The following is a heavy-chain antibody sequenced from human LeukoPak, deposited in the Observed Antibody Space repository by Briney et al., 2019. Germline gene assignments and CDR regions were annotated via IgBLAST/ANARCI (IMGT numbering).Heavy chain of an antibody. CDR3: ARPRGCGSSRRNNFDY. D-gene: IGHD2-2*01. J-gene: IGHJ4*02. Sequence: PGGSLRLSCAASGFNFGAFSMSWVRQAPGKGLEWVTYMKEDGSDIFYVDSVKGRFTISRDNAKNSLYLQMNSLRDEDTAVYYCARPRGCGSSRRNNFDYWGQGTLVTVSS. V-gene: IGHV3-7*01. CDR2: MKEDGSDI. CDR1: GFNFGAFS.